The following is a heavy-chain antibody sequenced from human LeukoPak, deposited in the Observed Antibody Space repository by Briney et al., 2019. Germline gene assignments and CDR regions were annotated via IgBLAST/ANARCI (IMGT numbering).Heavy chain of an antibody. D-gene: IGHD1-26*01. CDR2: ISYDGSNR. V-gene: IGHV3-30*18. J-gene: IGHJ4*02. Sequence: GGSLRLSCAASGFTFSSYGMHWVRQAPGKGLEWVAVISYDGSNRYYADSVKGRFTISRDNSKNTLYLQMNSLRAEDTAVYYCAKDQGSGATGFDYWGQGTLVTVSS. CDR1: GFTFSSYG. CDR3: AKDQGSGATGFDY.